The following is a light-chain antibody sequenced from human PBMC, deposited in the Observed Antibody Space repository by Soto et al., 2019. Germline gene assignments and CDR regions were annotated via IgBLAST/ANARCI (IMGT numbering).Light chain of an antibody. CDR2: GAS. Sequence: EIVLTQSPDTLSLSSGERAPLSWLASQSVRSSYLAWYQQNAGQAPRLLIYGASSRATGIPDRFSGSGSGTDFTLTISRLEPEDFAVYYCLQYGTFPRTFGQGTKVDI. V-gene: IGKV3-20*01. CDR1: QSVRSSY. J-gene: IGKJ1*01. CDR3: LQYGTFPRT.